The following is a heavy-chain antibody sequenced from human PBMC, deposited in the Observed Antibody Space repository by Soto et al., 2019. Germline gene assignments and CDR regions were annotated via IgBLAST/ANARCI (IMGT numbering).Heavy chain of an antibody. CDR1: GFTFSSYA. J-gene: IGHJ6*03. CDR3: AKDGTLFGVVIIGYYYYYMDV. CDR2: ISGSGGST. Sequence: GGSLRLSCAASGFTFSSYAMSWVRQAPGKGLEWVSAISGSGGSTYYADSVKGRFTISRDNFKNTLYLQMNSLRAEDTAVYYCAKDGTLFGVVIIGYYYYYMDVWGKGTTVTVSS. D-gene: IGHD3-3*01. V-gene: IGHV3-23*01.